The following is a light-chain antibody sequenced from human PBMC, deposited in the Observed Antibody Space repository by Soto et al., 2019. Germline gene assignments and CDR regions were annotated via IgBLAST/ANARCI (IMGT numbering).Light chain of an antibody. Sequence: EIVLTQSPGTLSLSPGERATLSCRASQSVSSYFLAWYQQKPGQAPSLLLYSSSTRATGIPHRFSGSGSGTEFTLTIISVVEADDVLDFCLHYDTSNMNTFGQGTKLEI. CDR2: SSS. J-gene: IGKJ2*01. V-gene: IGKV3-20*01. CDR3: LHYDTSNMNT. CDR1: QSVSSYF.